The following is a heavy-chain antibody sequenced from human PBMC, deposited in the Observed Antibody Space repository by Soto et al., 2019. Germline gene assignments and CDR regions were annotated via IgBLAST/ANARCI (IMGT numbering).Heavy chain of an antibody. CDR1: GFYFGSYA. J-gene: IGHJ4*02. CDR3: AKLSYDSSGSTRNLEL. V-gene: IGHV3-30*18. CDR2: ISYDGKKE. Sequence: QVELVESGGGVVQPGRSLRLACATSGFYFGSYAMHWVRHRPGKGLEWLAFISYDGKKEYYSDSVKGRFTISRDNSKSTLILQMDSLRPEDTAVYYCAKLSYDSSGSTRNLELWGQGTLVTVSS. D-gene: IGHD3-22*01.